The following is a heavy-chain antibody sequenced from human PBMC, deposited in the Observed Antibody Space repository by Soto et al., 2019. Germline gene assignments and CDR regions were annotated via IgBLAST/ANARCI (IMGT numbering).Heavy chain of an antibody. V-gene: IGHV2-5*02. CDR3: AHYVRDEYSSSWYTKAGYWFDP. CDR1: GFSLSTSGVG. D-gene: IGHD6-13*01. CDR2: IYWDDDK. Sequence: QITLKESGPTLVKPTQTLTLTCTFSGFSLSTSGVGVGWIRQPPGKALEWLALIYWDDDKRYSPSLKSRLTITKDTSKNQVVLTMTNMDPVDTATYYCAHYVRDEYSSSWYTKAGYWFDPWGQGTLVTVSS. J-gene: IGHJ5*02.